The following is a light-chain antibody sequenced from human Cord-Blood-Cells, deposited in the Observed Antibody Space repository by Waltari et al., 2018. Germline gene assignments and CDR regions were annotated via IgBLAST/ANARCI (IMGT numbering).Light chain of an antibody. CDR2: GAS. CDR3: QQYGSSIFT. J-gene: IGKJ3*01. CDR1: QSVSSSY. Sequence: EIVLTQSPGTLSLSPGERATLSCRASQSVSSSYLAWYQPEPGQAPRLLIYGASSRATGIPDRFSGSGSGTDFTLTISRLEPEDFAVYYCQQYGSSIFTFGPGTKVDIK. V-gene: IGKV3-20*01.